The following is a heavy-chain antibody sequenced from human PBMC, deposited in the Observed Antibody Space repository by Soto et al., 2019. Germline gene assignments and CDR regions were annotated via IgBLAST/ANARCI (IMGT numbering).Heavy chain of an antibody. Sequence: EVQLLESGGGLVQPEGCLRLSCAASGFTFSSYAMSWVRQAPGKGLECVSAVSGSGGSTYYADSVKGRFTISRDNSKNVLYLQMNSLRAEDTAVYYCAKEANNRGRTITIFGAKGAWFDPWGQGTLVTVSS. CDR1: GFTFSSYA. CDR3: AKEANNRGRTITIFGAKGAWFDP. J-gene: IGHJ5*02. CDR2: VSGSGGST. V-gene: IGHV3-23*01. D-gene: IGHD3-3*01.